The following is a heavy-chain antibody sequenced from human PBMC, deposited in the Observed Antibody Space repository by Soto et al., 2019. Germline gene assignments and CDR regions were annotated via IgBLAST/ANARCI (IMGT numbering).Heavy chain of an antibody. CDR2: ISYDGSNE. V-gene: IGHV3-30*18. Sequence: QVHLVESGGGVVQPGRSLRLSCEASGFTFSNYGTHWVRQAPGEGLEWVADISYDGSNEHYTDSVKGRFTISRDNSKNMVFLHMNSLGPEDTAVYHCAKDTYFRDSSGYYVFDYWGQGTLVTVSS. D-gene: IGHD3-22*01. CDR3: AKDTYFRDSSGYYVFDY. J-gene: IGHJ4*02. CDR1: GFTFSNYG.